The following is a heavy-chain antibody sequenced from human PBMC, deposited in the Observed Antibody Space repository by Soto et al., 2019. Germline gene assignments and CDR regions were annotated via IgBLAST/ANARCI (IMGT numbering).Heavy chain of an antibody. D-gene: IGHD3-22*01. CDR2: ISSSSRTI. CDR3: GGDSSGYYYPDVFDI. CDR1: GFTFSSYS. J-gene: IGHJ3*02. V-gene: IGHV3-48*02. Sequence: EVQLVESGGGLVQPGGSLRLSYAASGFTFSSYSMNWVRQAPGKGLEWVSYISSSSRTIYYADSVKGRFTISRDNAKNSLYLQMNSLRDEDTAVYYCGGDSSGYYYPDVFDIWGQGTMVTVSS.